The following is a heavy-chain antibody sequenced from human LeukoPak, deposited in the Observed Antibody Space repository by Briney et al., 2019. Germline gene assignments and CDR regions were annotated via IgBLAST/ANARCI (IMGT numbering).Heavy chain of an antibody. J-gene: IGHJ6*04. D-gene: IGHD1-20*01. V-gene: IGHV1-69*13. Sequence: SVKVSCKASGGTFSSYAITWVRQAPGQGLEWMRGIIPIFGTANYAQKFQGRVTITADESTSTAYMELSSLRSEDTAVYYCASLTGTTRGGYYYYYGMDVWGKGTTVTVSS. CDR1: GGTFSSYA. CDR3: ASLTGTTRGGYYYYYGMDV. CDR2: IIPIFGTA.